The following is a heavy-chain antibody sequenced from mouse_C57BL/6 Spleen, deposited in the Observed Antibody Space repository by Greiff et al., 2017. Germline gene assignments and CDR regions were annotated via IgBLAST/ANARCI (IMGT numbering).Heavy chain of an antibody. CDR2: INPSTGGT. CDR3: ARPNYYSSSRYYFDY. J-gene: IGHJ2*01. CDR1: GYSFTGYY. V-gene: IGHV1-42*01. D-gene: IGHD1-1*01. Sequence: EVQLQQSGPELVKPGASVKISCKASGYSFTGYYMNWVKQSPEKSLEWIGEINPSTGGTTYNQKFKAKATLTVDKSSSTAYMQLKRLTSEDSAVYYCARPNYYSSSRYYFDYWGQGTTLTVSS.